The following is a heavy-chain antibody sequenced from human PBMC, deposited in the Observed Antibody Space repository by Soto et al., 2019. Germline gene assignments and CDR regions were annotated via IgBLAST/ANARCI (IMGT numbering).Heavy chain of an antibody. CDR2: ISAYNGKR. V-gene: IGHV1-18*01. CDR1: GYDFTSYG. J-gene: IGHJ3*02. D-gene: IGHD2-21*01. CDR3: ARGRIVASLHDAFEI. Sequence: QGQLLQSGDEVKKPGASVRVSCRASGYDFTSYGISWVRQAPGQGLEWVSWISAYNGKRDTAQKFQSRVTMTLDTSTDTAHMELGDLTSADTAVYYCARGRIVASLHDAFEIWGQGTMVAVSS.